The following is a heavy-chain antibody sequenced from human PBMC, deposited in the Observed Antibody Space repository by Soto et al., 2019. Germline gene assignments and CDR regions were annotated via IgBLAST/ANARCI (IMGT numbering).Heavy chain of an antibody. CDR1: GFTFSSSA. CDR3: AKDLFAAYYDILTGYYNPWFFDY. CDR2: ISGSGGST. J-gene: IGHJ4*02. Sequence: GGSLRLSCAASGFTFSSSAMSWVRQAPGKGLEWVSAISGSGGSTYYADSVKGRFTISRDNSKNTLYLQMNSLRAEDTAVYYCAKDLFAAYYDILTGYYNPWFFDYWGQGTLVTVSS. V-gene: IGHV3-23*01. D-gene: IGHD3-9*01.